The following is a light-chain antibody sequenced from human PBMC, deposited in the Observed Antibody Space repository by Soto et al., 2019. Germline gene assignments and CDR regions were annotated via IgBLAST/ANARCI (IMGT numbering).Light chain of an antibody. V-gene: IGKV1-39*01. CDR3: QHYFNWPYT. CDR1: QSISSY. Sequence: DIQMTQSPSSLSASVGDRVTITCRASQSISSYLNWYQQKPGKAPKLLMYDASSLESGVPSRFSGSGSGTEFTLTISNLQSEDFALYYCQHYFNWPYTFGQGTKVDIK. J-gene: IGKJ2*01. CDR2: DAS.